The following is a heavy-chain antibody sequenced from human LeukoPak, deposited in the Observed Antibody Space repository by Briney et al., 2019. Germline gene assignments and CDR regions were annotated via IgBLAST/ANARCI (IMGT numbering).Heavy chain of an antibody. V-gene: IGHV1-69*04. J-gene: IGHJ6*02. Sequence: ASVKVSCKASGYTFTSYGISWVRQAPGQGLEWMGRIIPILGIANYAQKFQGRVTITADKSTSTAYMELSSLRSEDTAVYYCAKDNLRNHYDSSGPDYYYGMDVWGQGTTVTVSS. CDR2: IIPILGIA. D-gene: IGHD3-22*01. CDR1: GYTFTSYG. CDR3: AKDNLRNHYDSSGPDYYYGMDV.